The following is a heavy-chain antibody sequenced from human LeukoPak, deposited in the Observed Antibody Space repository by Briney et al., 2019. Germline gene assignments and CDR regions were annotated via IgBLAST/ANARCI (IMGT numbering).Heavy chain of an antibody. V-gene: IGHV3-7*01. D-gene: IGHD3-10*01. CDR3: ARDRHYGSGSYKY. Sequence: GGSLRLSCAASGFTFSSYWMSWVRQAPGKGLGWVANIKQDGSEKYYVDSVKGRFTISRDNAKNSLYLQMNSLRAEDTAVYYCARDRHYGSGSYKYWGQGTLVTVSS. CDR1: GFTFSSYW. J-gene: IGHJ4*02. CDR2: IKQDGSEK.